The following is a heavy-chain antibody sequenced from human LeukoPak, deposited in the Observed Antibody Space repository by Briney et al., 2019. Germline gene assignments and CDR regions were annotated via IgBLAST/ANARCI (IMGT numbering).Heavy chain of an antibody. Sequence: ASVKVSCKASGYTFIDYYINWVRQATGQRPEWMGWMSPNSGDTGYAQKFQDRVTMTRNTSISTAYMELSSLRSDDTAVYYCARGPPNWGYDYWGPGTLVTVSS. J-gene: IGHJ4*02. CDR3: ARGPPNWGYDY. V-gene: IGHV1-8*02. CDR1: GYTFIDYY. CDR2: MSPNSGDT. D-gene: IGHD7-27*01.